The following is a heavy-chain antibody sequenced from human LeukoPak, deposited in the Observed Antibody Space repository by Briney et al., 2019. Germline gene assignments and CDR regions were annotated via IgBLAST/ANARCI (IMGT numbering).Heavy chain of an antibody. V-gene: IGHV3-23*01. CDR2: ISGSGGST. Sequence: GGSLRLSCAASGFTFSSYAMSWVRQAPGKGLEWVSVISGSGGSTHYADSVKGRFTISRDNSKNTLYLQMNSLRAEDTAVYSCAKAGDCGGDCYDLYFQHWGQGTLVTVSS. CDR1: GFTFSSYA. CDR3: AKAGDCGGDCYDLYFQH. J-gene: IGHJ1*01. D-gene: IGHD2-21*02.